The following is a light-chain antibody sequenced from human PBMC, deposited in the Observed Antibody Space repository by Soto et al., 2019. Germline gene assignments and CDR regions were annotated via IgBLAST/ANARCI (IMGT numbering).Light chain of an antibody. Sequence: DIQMTQSPSMLSASVGDRVTVTCRASQSIDKWLAWYQQKPGKAPKLLMYKASLLQSGIPSRFSGSGSGTEFDLTISSLKSDDVASYYCQEYSKDPWSFGQGTKVE. J-gene: IGKJ1*01. CDR3: QEYSKDPWS. V-gene: IGKV1-5*03. CDR1: QSIDKW. CDR2: KAS.